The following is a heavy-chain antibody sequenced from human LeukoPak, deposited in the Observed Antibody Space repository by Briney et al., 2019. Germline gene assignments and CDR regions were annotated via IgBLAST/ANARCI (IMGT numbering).Heavy chain of an antibody. Sequence: PSETLSLTCTVSGGSIGSGDYYWSWIRQPPGKGLEWIGHIYYSGSTYYNPSLKSRLSISIDTSKNQFSLKLNSVTAADTAVYYCARGCSGGSCHSGGFDPWGQGTLVTVSS. D-gene: IGHD2-15*01. J-gene: IGHJ5*02. CDR1: GGSIGSGDYY. CDR3: ARGCSGGSCHSGGFDP. CDR2: IYYSGST. V-gene: IGHV4-30-4*01.